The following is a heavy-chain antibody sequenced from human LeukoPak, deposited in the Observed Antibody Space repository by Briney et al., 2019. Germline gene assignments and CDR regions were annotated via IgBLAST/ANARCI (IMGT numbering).Heavy chain of an antibody. Sequence: GGSLRLSCAASGFTLSTYAMGWVRQAPGRGLEWVSSISVSGGTTYYADSVKGRFTISRDGSKNTLYLQMNSLRAEDTAVYYCARRSSGWSFDYWGQGTLVTVSS. J-gene: IGHJ4*02. CDR2: ISVSGGTT. CDR3: ARRSSGWSFDY. D-gene: IGHD6-19*01. V-gene: IGHV3-23*01. CDR1: GFTLSTYA.